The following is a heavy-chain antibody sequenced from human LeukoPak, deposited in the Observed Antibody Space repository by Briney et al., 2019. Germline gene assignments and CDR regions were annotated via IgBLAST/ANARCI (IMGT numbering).Heavy chain of an antibody. CDR1: GFTFSDHY. J-gene: IGHJ3*02. D-gene: IGHD1-26*01. CDR3: VRVDMGATSRDAFDI. Sequence: GGSLRLSCAASGFTFSDHYMDWVRQAPGKGLEWVGRSRDKTKSYSIDYAASVKGRITISRDDSKNSLYLQLNSLKTEDTAVYYCVRVDMGATSRDAFDIWGQGTMVTVSS. V-gene: IGHV3-72*01. CDR2: SRDKTKSYSI.